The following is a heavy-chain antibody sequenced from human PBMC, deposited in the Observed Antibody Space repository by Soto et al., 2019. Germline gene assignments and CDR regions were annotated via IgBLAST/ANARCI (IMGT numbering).Heavy chain of an antibody. J-gene: IGHJ5*02. CDR3: ARALRITMVPGAPEAPNWFDP. V-gene: IGHV4-34*01. Sequence: SETLSLTCAVYGGSFSGYYWSWIRQPPGKGLAWIGEINHIGSTNYNPSLKCRVTISVDTSKNQFSLKLSSVTAADTAVYYCARALRITMVPGAPEAPNWFDPWGQGTLVTVSS. CDR2: INHIGST. D-gene: IGHD3-10*01. CDR1: GGSFSGYY.